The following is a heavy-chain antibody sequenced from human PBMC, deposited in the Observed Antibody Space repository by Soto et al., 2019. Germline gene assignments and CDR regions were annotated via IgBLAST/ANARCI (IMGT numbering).Heavy chain of an antibody. CDR3: AGTTARQWYYMDV. CDR2: TYYRSRWYN. J-gene: IGHJ6*03. V-gene: IGHV6-1*01. Sequence: QVQLQQSGPGLVRPSQTLSLTCAISGDSVSSNSAAWNWIRQSPSRGLECLGRTYYRSRWYNDYAVSVKSRITVNPDTSKNQFSLHLNSVTPEDTAVYYCAGTTARQWYYMDVWDKGTTVTVSS. CDR1: GDSVSSNSAA. D-gene: IGHD1-7*01.